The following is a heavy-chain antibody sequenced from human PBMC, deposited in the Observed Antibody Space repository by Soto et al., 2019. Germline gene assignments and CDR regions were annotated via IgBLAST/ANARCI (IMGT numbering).Heavy chain of an antibody. CDR3: ARGLITGSHYSGGWYYFDS. V-gene: IGHV4-39*07. CDR1: GGSISSNSYS. J-gene: IGHJ4*02. CDR2: LYSDRDT. D-gene: IGHD6-19*01. Sequence: SETLSLTCSVSGGSISSNSYSWGWIRQPPGKGLEWIATLYSDRDTYYNPSLKSRVTISVHTSNSQFSLELSSVTAADTAVYYCARGLITGSHYSGGWYYFDSWGQGTQVTVSS.